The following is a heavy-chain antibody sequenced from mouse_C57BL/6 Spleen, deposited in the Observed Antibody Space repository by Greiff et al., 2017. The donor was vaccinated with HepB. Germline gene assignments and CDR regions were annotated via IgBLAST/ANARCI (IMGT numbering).Heavy chain of an antibody. D-gene: IGHD2-5*01. V-gene: IGHV1-80*01. CDR3: ARSGSNPYWYFDV. Sequence: VQGVESGAELVKPGASVKISCKASGYAFSSYWMNWVKQRPGKGLEWIGQIYPGDGDTNYNGKFKGKATLTADKSSSTAYMQLSSLTSEDSAVYFCARSGSNPYWYFDVWGTGTTVTVSS. CDR2: IYPGDGDT. J-gene: IGHJ1*03. CDR1: GYAFSSYW.